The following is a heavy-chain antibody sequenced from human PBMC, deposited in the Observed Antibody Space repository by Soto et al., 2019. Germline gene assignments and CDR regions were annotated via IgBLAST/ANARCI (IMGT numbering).Heavy chain of an antibody. CDR1: GGSISSSNYY. CDR2: IYYSGST. J-gene: IGHJ4*02. CDR3: ATLPHYGDPTAGF. D-gene: IGHD4-17*01. V-gene: IGHV4-39*01. Sequence: QLQLQESGPGLVKPSETLSLTCTVSGGSISSSNYYWGWIRQPPGKGLEWIGSIYYSGSTYYNSSLKSRVTISGDTSRNQFSLKLTSVTAADTAVYYCATLPHYGDPTAGFWGQGTLVTVSS.